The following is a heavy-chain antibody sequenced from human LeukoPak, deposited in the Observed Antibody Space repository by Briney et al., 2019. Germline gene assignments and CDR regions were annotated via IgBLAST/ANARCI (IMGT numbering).Heavy chain of an antibody. J-gene: IGHJ4*02. D-gene: IGHD4-17*01. CDR2: VVSSGDTT. V-gene: IGHV3-23*01. CDR3: AKFGFWVRGDYDFNY. Sequence: PGGSLRLSCAASGFTFNNYAMSWVRQVPGEGLEWVSSVVSSGDTTLYADSVKGRFTISRDNSKNTPYLQMNSLRAEDTAIYYCAKFGFWVRGDYDFNYWGQGTLVTVSS. CDR1: GFTFNNYA.